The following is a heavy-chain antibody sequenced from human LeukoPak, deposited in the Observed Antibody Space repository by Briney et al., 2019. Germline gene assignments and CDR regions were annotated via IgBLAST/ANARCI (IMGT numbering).Heavy chain of an antibody. D-gene: IGHD2-2*01. CDR3: ARDSPGHCSSTSCYPY. J-gene: IGHJ4*02. CDR2: ISSSGSTI. Sequence: GGSLRLSCAASGFTFSSYEMNWVRQAPGKGLEWVSYISSSGSTIYYADSVKGRFTISRDNAKNSLYLQMNSLRAEDTAVYYCARDSPGHCSSTSCYPYWGQGTLVTVSS. V-gene: IGHV3-48*03. CDR1: GFTFSSYE.